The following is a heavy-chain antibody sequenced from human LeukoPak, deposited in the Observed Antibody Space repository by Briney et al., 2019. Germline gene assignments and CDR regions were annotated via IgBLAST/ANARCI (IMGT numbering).Heavy chain of an antibody. J-gene: IGHJ5*02. D-gene: IGHD2-15*01. V-gene: IGHV3-23*01. CDR3: AKVSDLAATSNWFDP. CDR2: ISGSGGST. Sequence: GGPLRLSCAASGFTFSSYAMSWVRQAPGKGLEWVSAISGSGGSTYYADSVKGRFTISRDNSKNTLYLQMNSLRAEDTAVYYCAKVSDLAATSNWFDPWGQGTLVTVSS. CDR1: GFTFSSYA.